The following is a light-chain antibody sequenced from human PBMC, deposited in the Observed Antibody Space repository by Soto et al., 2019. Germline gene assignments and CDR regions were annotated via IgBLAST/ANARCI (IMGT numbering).Light chain of an antibody. CDR1: QSVSTY. J-gene: IGKJ4*01. CDR2: DVS. V-gene: IGKV3-11*01. CDR3: QQRRSSLT. Sequence: IVFTQSPATLSLSPGERATLSCRASQSVSTYLAWYQQKSGQAPRLLIYDVSKRATGIPPRFSGSGAGTDFTLTISSLEPEDSATYYCQQRRSSLTFGGGTKVDIK.